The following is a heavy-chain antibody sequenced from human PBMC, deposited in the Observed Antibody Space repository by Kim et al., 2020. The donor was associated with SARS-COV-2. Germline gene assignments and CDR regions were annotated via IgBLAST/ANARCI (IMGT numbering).Heavy chain of an antibody. CDR1: GFTFSSYA. CDR3: AKTTAEWLVLWYFDL. J-gene: IGHJ2*01. V-gene: IGHV3-23*01. CDR2: ISGSGGST. Sequence: GGSLRLSCAASGFTFSSYAMSWVRQAPGKGLEWVSAISGSGGSTYYADSVKGRFTISRDNSKNTLYLQMNSLRAEDTAVYYCAKTTAEWLVLWYFDLWGRGTLVTVSS. D-gene: IGHD6-19*01.